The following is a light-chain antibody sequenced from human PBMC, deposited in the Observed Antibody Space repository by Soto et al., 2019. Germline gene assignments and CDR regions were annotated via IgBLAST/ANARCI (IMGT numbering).Light chain of an antibody. CDR1: QSISSY. V-gene: IGKV1-39*01. CDR2: AAS. Sequence: DIQMTQSPSSLSASVGDRVTITCRASQSISSYLNWYQQKPGKAPKLLIYAASSLQSGVPSRFSGSGSGTDFPHPISSLQPEDFEIYYCKQIYSTPRTFGGGTKGEIK. CDR3: KQIYSTPRT. J-gene: IGKJ4*01.